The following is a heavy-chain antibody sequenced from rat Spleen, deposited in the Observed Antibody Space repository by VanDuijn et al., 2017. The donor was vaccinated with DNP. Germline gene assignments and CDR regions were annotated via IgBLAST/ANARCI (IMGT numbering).Heavy chain of an antibody. J-gene: IGHJ2*01. Sequence: EVQLVESGGDFVQPGRSLKLSCAASGFTFSDYYMAWVRQAPTKGLEWVAYIRYDGGSTYYGDSVKGRFTISRDNAKSTLYLQMNSLRSEDMATYYCARWNSGHFDYWGQGVMVTVSS. D-gene: IGHD4-3*01. CDR3: ARWNSGHFDY. V-gene: IGHV5-22*01. CDR2: IRYDGGST. CDR1: GFTFSDYY.